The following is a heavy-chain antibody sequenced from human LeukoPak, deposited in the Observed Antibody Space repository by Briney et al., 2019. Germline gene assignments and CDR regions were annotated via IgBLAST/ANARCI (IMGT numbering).Heavy chain of an antibody. J-gene: IGHJ4*02. CDR2: INHSGTT. V-gene: IGHV4-34*01. Sequence: SETLSLTCAVYGGSFGGYYWSWIRQPPGKGLEWIGEINHSGTTNYNPSLKNRVTISVDTSKNQFSLKVTSMTAADTAVYYCARVGSSWDADDYWGQGTLVTVSS. CDR1: GGSFGGYY. D-gene: IGHD6-13*01. CDR3: ARVGSSWDADDY.